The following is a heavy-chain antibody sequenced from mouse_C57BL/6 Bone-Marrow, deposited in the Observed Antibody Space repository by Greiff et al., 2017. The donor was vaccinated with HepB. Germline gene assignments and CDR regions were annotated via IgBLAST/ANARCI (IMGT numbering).Heavy chain of an antibody. CDR1: GFTFSSYA. CDR3: TRAPIYYGYPAWFAY. J-gene: IGHJ3*01. CDR2: ISSGGDYI. V-gene: IGHV5-9-1*02. D-gene: IGHD2-2*01. Sequence: EVQLQESGEGLVKPGGSLKLSCAASGFTFSSYAMSWVRQTPEKRLEWVAYISSGGDYIYYADTVKGRFTISRDNARNTLYLQMSSLKSEDTAMYYCTRAPIYYGYPAWFAYWGQGTLVTVSA.